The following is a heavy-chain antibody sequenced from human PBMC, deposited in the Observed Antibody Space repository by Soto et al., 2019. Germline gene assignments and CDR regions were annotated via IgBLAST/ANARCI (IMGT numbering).Heavy chain of an antibody. D-gene: IGHD6-19*01. J-gene: IGHJ3*02. V-gene: IGHV3-23*01. CDR3: AKNFREVAGPDAFDI. CDR2: ISGSGGST. CDR1: GFTFSSYA. Sequence: PGESLKISCAASGFTFSSYAMSWVRQAPGKGLEWVSAISGSGGSTYYADSVKGRFTISRDNSKNTLYLQMNSLRAEDTAVYYCAKNFREVAGPDAFDIWGQGTMVTVS.